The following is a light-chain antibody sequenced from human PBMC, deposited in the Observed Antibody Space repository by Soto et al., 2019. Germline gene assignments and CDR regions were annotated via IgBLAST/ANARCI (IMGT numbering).Light chain of an antibody. CDR2: DVT. Sequence: QSALTQPRSVSGSPGQSVTITCTGTSSDVGDYGYVSWYQEHPGKAPKLLIYDVTKRPSGVPNRFSGSKSGTTASLTISGLQAEDEAVYYWCSYAGSSLLDVFGTGTKVTV. CDR3: CSYAGSSLLDV. J-gene: IGLJ1*01. CDR1: SSDVGDYGY. V-gene: IGLV2-11*01.